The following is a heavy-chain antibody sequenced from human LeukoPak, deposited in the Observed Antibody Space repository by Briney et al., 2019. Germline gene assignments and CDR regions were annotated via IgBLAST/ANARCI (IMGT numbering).Heavy chain of an antibody. V-gene: IGHV3-30*18. D-gene: IGHD1-26*01. CDR1: GFTFSSYG. J-gene: IGHJ4*02. CDR3: AKDGMSRRLLDYFDY. Sequence: PGGSLRLSCAASGFTFSSYGMHWVRQAPGKGLEWVAVISYDGSNKYYADSVKGRFTISRDNSKNTLYLQMNSLRAEDTAVYYCAKDGMSRRLLDYFDYWGQGTLVTVSS. CDR2: ISYDGSNK.